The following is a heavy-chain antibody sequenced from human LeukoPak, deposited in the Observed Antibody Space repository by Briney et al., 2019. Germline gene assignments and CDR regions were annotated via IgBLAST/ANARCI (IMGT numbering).Heavy chain of an antibody. CDR2: VKPDSGSS. V-gene: IGHV1-2*02. D-gene: IGHD6-19*01. J-gene: IGHJ4*02. CDR3: ARARVPIAVAGLYYFDH. Sequence: ASVKVSWKASGYTFTAYYIHWLRQAPGQGPEWMGWVKPDSGSSHYAQKFQGRVTMTRETSSNSVYMDLTGLKSDDTAVYYCARARVPIAVAGLYYFDHWGQGALVTVSS. CDR1: GYTFTAYY.